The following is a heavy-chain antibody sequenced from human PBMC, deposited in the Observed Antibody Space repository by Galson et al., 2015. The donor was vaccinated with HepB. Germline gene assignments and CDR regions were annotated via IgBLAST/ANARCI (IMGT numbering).Heavy chain of an antibody. CDR1: GFTFSGSA. Sequence: SLRLSCAASGFTFSGSAMHWVRQASGKGLEWVGRIRSKANSYATAYAASVKGRFTISRDDSKNTAYLQMNSLKTEDTAVYYCTRLSSGSYYDYYYYMDVWGKGTTVTVSS. CDR3: TRLSSGSYYDYYYYMDV. CDR2: IRSKANSYAT. V-gene: IGHV3-73*01. J-gene: IGHJ6*03. D-gene: IGHD1-26*01.